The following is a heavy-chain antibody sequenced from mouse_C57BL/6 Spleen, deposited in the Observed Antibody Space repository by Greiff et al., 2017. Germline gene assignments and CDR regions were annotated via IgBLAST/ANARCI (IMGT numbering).Heavy chain of an antibody. CDR2: INPGSGGT. V-gene: IGHV1-54*01. D-gene: IGHD3-2*02. CDR1: GYAFTNYL. CDR3: ARRAQAHYYFDY. Sequence: QVQLQQSGAELVRPGTSVKVSCKASGYAFTNYLIEWVKQRPGQGLEWIGVINPGSGGTNYNEKFKGKATLTADKSFSTAYMQLSSLTSEDSAVYFCARRAQAHYYFDYWGQGTTLTVSS. J-gene: IGHJ2*01.